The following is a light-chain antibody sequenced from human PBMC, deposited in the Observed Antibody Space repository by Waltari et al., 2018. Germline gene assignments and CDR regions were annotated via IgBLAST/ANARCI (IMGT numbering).Light chain of an antibody. CDR3: SSYTTSRTYV. V-gene: IGLV2-14*01. J-gene: IGLJ1*01. Sequence: QSALTQPASVSGSPGQSIAISCTGSSTDVGGHYHVSWYQQYPGKAPGLVIFDVNNRPSGISNRFSGSQSGNTASLTISGLQAEDEADYYCSSYTTSRTYVFGSGTKVTVL. CDR2: DVN. CDR1: STDVGGHYH.